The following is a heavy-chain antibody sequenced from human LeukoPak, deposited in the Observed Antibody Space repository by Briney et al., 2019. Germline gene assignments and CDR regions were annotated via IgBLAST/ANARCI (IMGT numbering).Heavy chain of an antibody. V-gene: IGHV4-30-4*01. Sequence: PSETLSLTCNVSGGSISSGDYYWSWIRQPPGKGLEWIGYIYYSGSTYYNPSLKSRVTISVDTSKNQFSLKLSSVTAADTAVYYCAKAYYDFWSGYYYFDYWGQGTLVTVSS. CDR1: GGSISSGDYY. J-gene: IGHJ4*02. D-gene: IGHD3-3*01. CDR2: IYYSGST. CDR3: AKAYYDFWSGYYYFDY.